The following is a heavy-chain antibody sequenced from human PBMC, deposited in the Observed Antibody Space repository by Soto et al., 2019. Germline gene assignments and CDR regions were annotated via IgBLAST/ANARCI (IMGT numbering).Heavy chain of an antibody. V-gene: IGHV1-18*01. D-gene: IGHD4-4*01. J-gene: IGHJ5*02. CDR3: ARVLTTVTTCWFDP. Sequence: ASVKVSCKASGYTFTSYGISWVRQAPGQGLEWMGWISAYNGNTNYAQKLQGRVTMTTDTSTSTAYTELRSLRSDDTAVYYCARVLTTVTTCWFDPWGQGTLVTVSS. CDR1: GYTFTSYG. CDR2: ISAYNGNT.